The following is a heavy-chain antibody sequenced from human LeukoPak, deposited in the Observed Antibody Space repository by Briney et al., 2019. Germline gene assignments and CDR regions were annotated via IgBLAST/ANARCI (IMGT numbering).Heavy chain of an antibody. CDR2: IWYDGSNT. V-gene: IGHV3-33*01. Sequence: GGSLRLSCAASGFSFSSHGMHWVRQAPGKGLEWVALIWYDGSNTFYADSVKGRLTISRDNSKNTLYLQMNSLRAEDMAVYYCARDSQMSTTNVDYWGQGTLVTVSS. CDR1: GFSFSSHG. D-gene: IGHD5-24*01. J-gene: IGHJ4*02. CDR3: ARDSQMSTTNVDY.